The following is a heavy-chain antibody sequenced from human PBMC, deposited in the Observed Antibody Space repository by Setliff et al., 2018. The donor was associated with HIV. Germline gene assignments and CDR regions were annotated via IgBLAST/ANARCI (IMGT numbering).Heavy chain of an antibody. J-gene: IGHJ4*02. CDR1: GYTFTSYY. CDR3: ARGAELLWFGELHNIPYFDY. D-gene: IGHD3-10*01. Sequence: ASVKVSCKASGYTFTSYYIHWVRQAPGQGLEWMGWINPKSDGTNYAQKFQGWITMTRDTSISTAYMELSRLRSDDTAVYYCARGAELLWFGELHNIPYFDYWGQGTLVTVSS. V-gene: IGHV1-2*04. CDR2: INPKSDGT.